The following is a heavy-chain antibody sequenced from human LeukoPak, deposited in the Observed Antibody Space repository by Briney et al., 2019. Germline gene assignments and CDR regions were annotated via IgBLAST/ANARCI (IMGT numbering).Heavy chain of an antibody. Sequence: SETLSLTCAVYGGSFSGYYWSWIRQPPGKGLEWIGEINHSGSTNYNPSLKSRVTISVDTSKNQFSLKLSSVTAADTAVYYCARAAPTVVTNYFDYWGQGTLDTVSS. V-gene: IGHV4-34*01. D-gene: IGHD2-21*02. J-gene: IGHJ4*02. CDR1: GGSFSGYY. CDR2: INHSGST. CDR3: ARAAPTVVTNYFDY.